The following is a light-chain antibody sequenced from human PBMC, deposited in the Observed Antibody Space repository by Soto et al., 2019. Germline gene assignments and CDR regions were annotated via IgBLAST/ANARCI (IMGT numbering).Light chain of an antibody. Sequence: IQLTQSPSSLSSSVGDRVTITCRASQGIRNYLAWYQQKPGKAPNLLIYLASTLQGGVPSRFSGSGSGTDFSLTISSLQPEDVATYYCQYLNSFPLTFGGGTTVDIK. J-gene: IGKJ4*01. V-gene: IGKV1-9*01. CDR1: QGIRNY. CDR3: QYLNSFPLT. CDR2: LAS.